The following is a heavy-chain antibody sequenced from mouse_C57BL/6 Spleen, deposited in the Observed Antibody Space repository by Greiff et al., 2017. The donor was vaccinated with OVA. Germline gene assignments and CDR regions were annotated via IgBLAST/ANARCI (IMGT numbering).Heavy chain of an antibody. CDR3: ARRFDDGYYAFDY. CDR1: GYTFTDYN. Sequence: VQLQQSGPELVKPGASVKIPCKASGYTFTDYNMDWVKQSHGKSLEWIGDINPNNGGTIYNQKFKGKATLTVDKSSSTAYMELRSLTSEDTAVYYCARRFDDGYYAFDYWGQGTTLTVSS. V-gene: IGHV1-18*01. J-gene: IGHJ2*01. D-gene: IGHD2-3*01. CDR2: INPNNGGT.